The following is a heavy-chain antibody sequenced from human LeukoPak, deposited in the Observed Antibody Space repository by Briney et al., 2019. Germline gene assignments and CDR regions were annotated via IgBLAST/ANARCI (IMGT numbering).Heavy chain of an antibody. CDR1: GFTFRSYA. J-gene: IGHJ6*02. Sequence: QPGGSLRLSCAASGFTFRSYAMNWVRQAPGKGLEWVSAISPSGGSTYSADSVKGRFTISRDTSKNTLYLQMNSLRAEDTAVYYCAAAYFGVDQYYYGMDVWGQGTTVTVSS. V-gene: IGHV3-23*01. CDR3: AAAYFGVDQYYYGMDV. D-gene: IGHD3-3*01. CDR2: ISPSGGST.